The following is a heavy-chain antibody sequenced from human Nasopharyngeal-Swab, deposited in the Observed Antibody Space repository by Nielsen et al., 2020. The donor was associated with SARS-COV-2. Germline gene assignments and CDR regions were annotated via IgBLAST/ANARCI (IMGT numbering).Heavy chain of an antibody. CDR2: IYYSGST. Sequence: RQAPGKGLEWIGYIYYSGSTYYNPSLKSRVTISVDTSKNQFSLKLSSVTAADTAVYYCARDAEGYCSSTSCYAGTGMDVWGQGTTVTVSS. J-gene: IGHJ6*02. D-gene: IGHD2-2*01. V-gene: IGHV4-30-4*01. CDR3: ARDAEGYCSSTSCYAGTGMDV.